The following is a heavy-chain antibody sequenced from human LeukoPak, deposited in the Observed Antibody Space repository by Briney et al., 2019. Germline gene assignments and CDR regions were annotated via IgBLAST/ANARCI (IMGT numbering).Heavy chain of an antibody. D-gene: IGHD3-22*01. J-gene: IGHJ3*02. CDR3: AKSNGYGSIDI. V-gene: IGHV4-4*07. CDR2: FYDTGSV. CDR1: GASMKDYY. Sequence: SETLSLTCSVSGASMKDYYWNWIRLSTGKGLEWIGRFYDTGSVIYNPSLKSRATLSVDTSKNHVYLKLTSVTAADTAVYYCAKSNGYGSIDIWGQGTMVTVSS.